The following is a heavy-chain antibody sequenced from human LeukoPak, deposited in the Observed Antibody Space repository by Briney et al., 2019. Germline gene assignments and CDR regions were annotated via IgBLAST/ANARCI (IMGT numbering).Heavy chain of an antibody. CDR3: ARDNRVGGYYYDSSGYS. D-gene: IGHD3-22*01. V-gene: IGHV1-18*01. CDR2: ISAYNGNT. Sequence: GASVKVSCKASGYTFTSYGISWVRQAPGQGLEWMGWISAYNGNTNYAQKLQGRVTMTTDTSTSTAYMELRSLRSDDTAVYYCARDNRVGGYYYDSSGYSWGQGTLATVSS. J-gene: IGHJ5*02. CDR1: GYTFTSYG.